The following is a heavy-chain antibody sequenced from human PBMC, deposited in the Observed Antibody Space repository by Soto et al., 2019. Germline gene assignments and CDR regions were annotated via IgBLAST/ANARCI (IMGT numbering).Heavy chain of an antibody. J-gene: IGHJ3*01. D-gene: IGHD4-17*01. CDR1: GVSISSGGYY. Sequence: SETLSLTCTVSGVSISSGGYYWIRIRQHPGKGLEWIGNIYYSGSTYYNPSLKSRVTISVDTSKNQFSLKLSSVTAADTAVYYCASLRSHHTTPSHLSGQRTTVT. CDR3: ASLRSHHTTPSHL. V-gene: IGHV4-31*03. CDR2: IYYSGST.